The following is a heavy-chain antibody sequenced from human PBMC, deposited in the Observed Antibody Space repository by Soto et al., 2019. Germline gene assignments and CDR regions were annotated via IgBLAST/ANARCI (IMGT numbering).Heavy chain of an antibody. V-gene: IGHV3-20*02. J-gene: IGHJ4*02. D-gene: IGHD3-10*01. CDR1: GFTFEDHG. CDR3: ARRSGDQQVCDF. CDR2: ISWDGGTT. Sequence: EVQLVESGGGGARPGGPLRLPFAASGFTFEDHGMAWVRQRPGKGLEWLSDISWDGGTTVYADSVKGRFTVSRNNAKSSLYLQMNSLKPGDTAFYHCARRSGDQQVCDFWGQGTLVTVSS.